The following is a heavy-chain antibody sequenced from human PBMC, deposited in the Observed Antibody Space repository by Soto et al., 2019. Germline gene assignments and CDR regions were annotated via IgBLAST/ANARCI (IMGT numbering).Heavy chain of an antibody. V-gene: IGHV3-48*02. D-gene: IGHD3-22*01. CDR2: ISSSSSTI. CDR3: ARPSSPGHMYYYDSSGYYFDAFDI. CDR1: GFTFSSYS. J-gene: IGHJ3*02. Sequence: GGSLRLSCAASGFTFSSYSMNWVRQAPGKGLEWVSYISSSSSTIYYADSVKGRFTISRDNAKNSLYLQMNSLRDEDTAVYYCARPSSPGHMYYYDSSGYYFDAFDIWGQGTMVTVSS.